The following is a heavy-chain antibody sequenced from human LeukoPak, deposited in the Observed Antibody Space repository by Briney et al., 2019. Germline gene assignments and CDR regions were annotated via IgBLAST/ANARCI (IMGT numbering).Heavy chain of an antibody. CDR2: ISGSGGST. D-gene: IGHD5-24*01. CDR3: ARDVKEEEVATILGSLYYYYGMDV. J-gene: IGHJ6*02. Sequence: GGSLRLSCAASGFTFSSYAMSWVRQAPGKGLEWVSAISGSGGSTYYADSVKGRFTISRDNSKNTLYLQMNSLRAEDTAVYYCARDVKEEEVATILGSLYYYYGMDVWGQGTTVTVSS. V-gene: IGHV3-23*01. CDR1: GFTFSSYA.